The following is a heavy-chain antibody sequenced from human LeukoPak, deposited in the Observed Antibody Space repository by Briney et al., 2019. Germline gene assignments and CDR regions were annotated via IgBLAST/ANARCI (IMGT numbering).Heavy chain of an antibody. V-gene: IGHV3-23*01. Sequence: PGGSLRLSCAASGFTFSSYAMSWVRQAPGKGLEWVSAISGSGGSTYYADSVKGRFTISRDNSKNTLYLQMNSLRAEDTAVYYCAKDSGSYYGPNWFDPWGQGTLVTVSS. D-gene: IGHD3-3*01. CDR3: AKDSGSYYGPNWFDP. CDR1: GFTFSSYA. CDR2: ISGSGGST. J-gene: IGHJ5*02.